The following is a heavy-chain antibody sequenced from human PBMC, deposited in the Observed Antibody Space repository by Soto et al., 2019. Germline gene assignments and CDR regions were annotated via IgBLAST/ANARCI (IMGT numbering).Heavy chain of an antibody. Sequence: ASVKVSCKVSGYTLTELSMHWVRQAPGKGLEWMGGFDPEDGETIYAQKFQGRVTMTEDTSTDTAYMELSSLRSEDTAVYYCATFSHADIVVVVAATRGDTHDAFDIWGQGTMVTVSS. J-gene: IGHJ3*02. CDR3: ATFSHADIVVVVAATRGDTHDAFDI. CDR1: GYTLTELS. CDR2: FDPEDGET. V-gene: IGHV1-24*01. D-gene: IGHD2-15*01.